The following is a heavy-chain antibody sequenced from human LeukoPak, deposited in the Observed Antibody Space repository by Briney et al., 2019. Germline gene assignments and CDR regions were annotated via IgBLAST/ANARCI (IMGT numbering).Heavy chain of an antibody. D-gene: IGHD2-21*02. CDR2: IYPGDYET. Sequence: GESLKISCEGSGYSFSNYWIGWVRQIPGKGLEWMGIIYPGDYETRYSPSFQGLVTISVDKSISTAYLQWSSLKASDTAMYYCAIPPGYCGNDCSFDHWGQGTLVTDSS. J-gene: IGHJ4*02. CDR1: GYSFSNYW. CDR3: AIPPGYCGNDCSFDH. V-gene: IGHV5-51*01.